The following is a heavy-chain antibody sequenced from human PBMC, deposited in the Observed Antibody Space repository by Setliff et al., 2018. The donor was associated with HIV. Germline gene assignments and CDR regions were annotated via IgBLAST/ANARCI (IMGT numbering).Heavy chain of an antibody. CDR3: ARDWVTRSNYYGSGSPWYFDF. CDR1: GDSIGDYY. D-gene: IGHD3-10*01. J-gene: IGHJ2*01. CDR2: VYASAYS. Sequence: SETLSLTCTVSGDSIGDYYWNWIRQPAGTGLEWIGRVYASAYSNYNPSLKSRVTMSVDTSQNQFSLKLRSVNAADTAVYYCARDWVTRSNYYGSGSPWYFDFWGRGILVTVSS. V-gene: IGHV4-4*07.